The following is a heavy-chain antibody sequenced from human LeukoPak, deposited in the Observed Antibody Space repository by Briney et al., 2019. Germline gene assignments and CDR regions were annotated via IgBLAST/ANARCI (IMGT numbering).Heavy chain of an antibody. D-gene: IGHD3-10*01. CDR3: AKEWYVGSPPDY. CDR1: GFIFSDYG. Sequence: GGSLRLSCGVSGFIFSDYGMHWVRQAPGKGLEWVASIRFDGSNNYYADSVEGRFTISRDNSRNTLYLQMTSLRPEDTALYYCAKEWYVGSPPDYWGQGTQVTVSS. CDR2: IRFDGSNN. V-gene: IGHV3-30*02. J-gene: IGHJ4*02.